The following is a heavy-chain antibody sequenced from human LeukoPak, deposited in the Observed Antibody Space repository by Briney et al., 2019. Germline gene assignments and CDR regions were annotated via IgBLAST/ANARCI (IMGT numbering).Heavy chain of an antibody. D-gene: IGHD3-3*01. CDR3: ANAYDFWSGYPRNNN. CDR1: GFPFSSYA. CDR2: ISGSGGST. Sequence: GGFLRLSCAGSGFPFSSYAMGWVRQAPGKGLEWVSAISGSGGSTYYADSVKGRFTISRDNSKNTLYLQMNSLRAEDTAVYYCANAYDFWSGYPRNNNWGQGTLVTVSS. J-gene: IGHJ4*02. V-gene: IGHV3-23*01.